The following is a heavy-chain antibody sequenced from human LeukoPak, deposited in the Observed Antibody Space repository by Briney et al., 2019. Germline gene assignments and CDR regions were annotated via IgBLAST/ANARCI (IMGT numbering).Heavy chain of an antibody. D-gene: IGHD6-13*01. V-gene: IGHV3-30*02. Sequence: GGSLRLSCAASGFTFSSYDMHWVRQAPGKGLEWVAFIQYDGSNKYYADSVKGRFTISRDNSKNTLYLRMRSLRGDDTAVYYCAKFSKYSRNWPPGVAYWGQGTLVTVSS. CDR1: GFTFSSYD. CDR3: AKFSKYSRNWPPGVAY. J-gene: IGHJ4*02. CDR2: IQYDGSNK.